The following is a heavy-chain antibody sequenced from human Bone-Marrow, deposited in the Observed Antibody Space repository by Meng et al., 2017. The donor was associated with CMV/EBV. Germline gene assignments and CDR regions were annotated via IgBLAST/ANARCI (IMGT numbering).Heavy chain of an antibody. D-gene: IGHD2-2*01. Sequence: GESLKISCAASGFTFSSCEMNWVRQAPGKGLEWVSYISSSGSTIYYADSVEGRFTISRDNSKNTLYAHMDSLTPEDSAIYYCARDIYCSSFTCYRDRGNNYVYVGIDYWGQGTLVTVSS. CDR3: ARDIYCSSFTCYRDRGNNYVYVGIDY. CDR1: GFTFSSCE. V-gene: IGHV3-48*03. J-gene: IGHJ4*02. CDR2: ISSSGSTI.